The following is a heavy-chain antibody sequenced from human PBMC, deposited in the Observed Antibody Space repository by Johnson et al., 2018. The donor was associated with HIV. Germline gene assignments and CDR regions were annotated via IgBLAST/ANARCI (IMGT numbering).Heavy chain of an antibody. V-gene: IGHV3-7*01. D-gene: IGHD3-22*01. Sequence: VQLVESGGGLVQPGGSLRLSCAASGFTFNSYWMSWVRQAPGKGLEWVANIKLDGSEKYYVDSVKGRFTISRDNAKNSLYLQMNSLRAEDTAVYYCAKEYLGRWAHDYYDSSGSDDAFDIWGQGTMVTVSS. J-gene: IGHJ3*02. CDR2: IKLDGSEK. CDR3: AKEYLGRWAHDYYDSSGSDDAFDI. CDR1: GFTFNSYW.